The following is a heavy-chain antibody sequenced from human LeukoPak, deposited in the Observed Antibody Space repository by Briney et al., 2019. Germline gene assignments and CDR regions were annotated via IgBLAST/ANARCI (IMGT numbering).Heavy chain of an antibody. J-gene: IGHJ2*01. CDR1: GGSITNYY. CDR3: ASPGRQDAYNGHYWYFDL. D-gene: IGHD5-24*01. V-gene: IGHV4-59*01. CDR2: VSYSGRT. Sequence: SETLSLTCTVSGGSITNYYWNWIRQPPGKDLEWIGCVSYSGRTHYSSALKSRVTISVDTSKNQFSLNLRSVTAADTAVDYCASPGRQDAYNGHYWYFDLWGRGTLVTVSS.